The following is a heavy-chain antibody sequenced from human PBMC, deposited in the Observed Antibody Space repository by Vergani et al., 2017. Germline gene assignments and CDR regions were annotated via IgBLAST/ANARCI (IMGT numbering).Heavy chain of an antibody. CDR2: FDPEDGET. Sequence: QVQLVQSGAEVKKPGASVKVSCKVSGYTLTELSIHWVRQAPGKGLEWMGGFDPEDGETIYAQKFQGRVTMTEDTSTDTAYMELSSLRSEDTAVYYCATDRYYYDSSGYLEAFDIWGQGTMVTVSS. D-gene: IGHD3-22*01. CDR3: ATDRYYYDSSGYLEAFDI. J-gene: IGHJ3*02. CDR1: GYTLTELS. V-gene: IGHV1-24*01.